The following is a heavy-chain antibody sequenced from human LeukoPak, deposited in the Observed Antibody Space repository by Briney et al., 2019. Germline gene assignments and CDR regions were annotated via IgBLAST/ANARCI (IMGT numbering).Heavy chain of an antibody. CDR1: GFTFSDYY. D-gene: IGHD3-16*02. CDR2: ISSSSSYT. CDR3: ARESIMITFGGVIVPWYGMDV. V-gene: IGHV3-11*06. Sequence: PGGSLRLSCAASGFTFSDYYMSWIRQAPGKGLEWVSYISSSSSYTNYADSVKGRFTISRDNAKNSLYLQMNSLRDEDTAVYYCARESIMITFGGVIVPWYGMDVWGQGTTVTVSS. J-gene: IGHJ6*02.